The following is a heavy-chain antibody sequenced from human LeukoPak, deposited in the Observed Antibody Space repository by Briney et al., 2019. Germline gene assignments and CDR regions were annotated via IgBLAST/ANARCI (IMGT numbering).Heavy chain of an antibody. CDR1: GYTFTSYY. J-gene: IGHJ6*02. CDR2: INPSGGST. CDR3: ARASITTFGVDTTDVGYYYYGMDV. D-gene: IGHD3-3*01. V-gene: IGHV1-46*01. Sequence: ASVKVSCKASGYTFTSYYMHWVRQAPGQGLEWMGIINPSGGSTSYAQKFQGRVTMTRDTSTSTVYMELSSLRSEDTAVYYCARASITTFGVDTTDVGYYYYGMDVWGQGTTVTVSS.